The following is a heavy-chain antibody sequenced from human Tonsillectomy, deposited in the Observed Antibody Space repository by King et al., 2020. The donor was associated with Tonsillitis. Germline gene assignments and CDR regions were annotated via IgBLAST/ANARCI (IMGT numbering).Heavy chain of an antibody. J-gene: IGHJ4*02. V-gene: IGHV3-7*01. CDR1: EFTFSSPW. D-gene: IGHD2-15*01. CDR3: ARLVVAAKTVFDY. CDR2: IKPDGSDK. Sequence: VQLVESGGGLVQPGGSLRLSCAASEFTFSSPWMSWVRQAPGKGLEWVANIKPDGSDKYYADSVKGRFTISRDNAQKSLYLQMNSLRPEDTAVYYCARLVVAAKTVFDYWGQGTLVTVSS.